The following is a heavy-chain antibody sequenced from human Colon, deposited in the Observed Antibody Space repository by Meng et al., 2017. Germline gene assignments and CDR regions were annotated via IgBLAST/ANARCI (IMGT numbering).Heavy chain of an antibody. D-gene: IGHD3-10*01. CDR1: GLTLGSSN. Sequence: GGSLRLSCTASGLTLGSSNTNWVRQAAGKGLEWVSSIRSSSRYINYADSVKGRFTISRDNANNPLYLQMNDLRAEETAVYYCARDPGVNYGSGTHDAFDLWGQGTMVTVSS. CDR2: IRSSSRYI. CDR3: ARDPGVNYGSGTHDAFDL. J-gene: IGHJ3*01. V-gene: IGHV3-21*01.